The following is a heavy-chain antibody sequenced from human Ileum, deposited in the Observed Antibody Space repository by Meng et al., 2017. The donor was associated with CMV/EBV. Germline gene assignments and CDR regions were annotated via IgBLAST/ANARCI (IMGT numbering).Heavy chain of an antibody. CDR3: ARAGGSDSGSDPLTNRPFDL. V-gene: IGHV1-2*02. Sequence: ASVKVSCKSSGYTFTAYFIHWVRQAPGQGLDYVGWINPKDGATYSAQKFQHRITLSRDPTIGTAYIELTSLASDDTAVYCCARAGGSDSGSDPLTNRPFDLWGQGTLVTVSS. J-gene: IGHJ3*01. D-gene: IGHD1-14*01. CDR1: GYTFTAYF. CDR2: INPKDGAT.